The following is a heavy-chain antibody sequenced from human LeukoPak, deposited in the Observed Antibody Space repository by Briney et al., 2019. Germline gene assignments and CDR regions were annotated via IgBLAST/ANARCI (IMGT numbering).Heavy chain of an antibody. CDR3: ARDGYYGSGSYYNVADY. CDR1: GGTFSSYA. V-gene: IGHV1-69*05. D-gene: IGHD3-10*01. CDR2: IIPIFGTA. J-gene: IGHJ4*02. Sequence: GASVKVSCKASGGTFSSYAISWVRQAPGQGLEWMGGIIPIFGTANYAQKFQGRVTITTDESTSTAYMELSSLGSEDTAVYYCARDGYYGSGSYYNVADYWGQGTLVTVSS.